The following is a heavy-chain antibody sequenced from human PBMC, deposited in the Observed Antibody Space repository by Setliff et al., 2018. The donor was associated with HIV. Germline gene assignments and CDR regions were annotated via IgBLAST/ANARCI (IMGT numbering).Heavy chain of an antibody. V-gene: IGHV3-11*04. CDR1: GFILNDHY. CDR3: ARMIMSTSERNWFDP. Sequence: LRLSCATSGFILNDHYMTWIRQAPGKGLEWIAHIDPSGERKFYADSVRGRFTVSRDDAKTSLFLQMRSLRVEDTAIYYCARMIMSTSERNWFDPWGQGTLVTVS. J-gene: IGHJ5*02. D-gene: IGHD3-16*01. CDR2: IDPSGERK.